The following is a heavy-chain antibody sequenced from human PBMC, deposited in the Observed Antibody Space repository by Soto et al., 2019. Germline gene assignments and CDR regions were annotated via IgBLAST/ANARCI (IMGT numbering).Heavy chain of an antibody. V-gene: IGHV3-11*06. CDR1: GFTFSDYY. Sequence: GSLRLSCAASGFTFSDYYMSWIRQAPGKGLEWVSYISSSSSYTNYADSVKGRFTISRDNAKNSLYLQMNSLRAEDTAVYYCARGLRYSSGWPVDYWGQGTLVTVSS. D-gene: IGHD6-19*01. CDR2: ISSSSSYT. CDR3: ARGLRYSSGWPVDY. J-gene: IGHJ4*02.